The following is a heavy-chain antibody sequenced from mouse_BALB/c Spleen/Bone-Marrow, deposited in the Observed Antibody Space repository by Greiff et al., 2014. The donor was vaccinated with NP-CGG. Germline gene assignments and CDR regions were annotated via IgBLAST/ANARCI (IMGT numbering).Heavy chain of an antibody. D-gene: IGHD2-4*01. Sequence: EVMLVESGGGLVKPGGSLKLSCAASGFTFSSYAMSWVRQTPEKRLEWVATISSGGSYTYYPDSVKGRFTISRENAKNTLYLQMSSLRSEDTAMYYCARHGITRLLDYWGQGTTLTVSS. V-gene: IGHV5-9-1*01. CDR3: ARHGITRLLDY. CDR2: ISSGGSYT. J-gene: IGHJ2*01. CDR1: GFTFSSYA.